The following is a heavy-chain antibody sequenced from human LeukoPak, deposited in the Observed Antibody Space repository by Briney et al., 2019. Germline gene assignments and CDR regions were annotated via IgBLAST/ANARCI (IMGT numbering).Heavy chain of an antibody. CDR2: INPSGGST. V-gene: IGHV1-46*01. D-gene: IGHD2-15*01. Sequence: VASVKVSCKASGYTFTSYYMHWVRQAPGQGLEWMGIINPSGGSTSYAQKFQGRVTMTRDTSTSTVYMELSSLRSEDTAVYYCARGWGIVVVVAATQGSGMDVWGQGTTVTVSS. CDR1: GYTFTSYY. CDR3: ARGWGIVVVVAATQGSGMDV. J-gene: IGHJ6*02.